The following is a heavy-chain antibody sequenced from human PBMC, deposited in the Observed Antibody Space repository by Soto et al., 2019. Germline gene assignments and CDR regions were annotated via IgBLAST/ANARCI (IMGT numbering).Heavy chain of an antibody. J-gene: IGHJ4*02. D-gene: IGHD3-3*01. CDR2: IYYSGIT. Sequence: PSETQSLTCTVSGGSISSTSYYWGWIRQPPGKGLEWIGSIYYSGITNYNPSLESRVTFSIDTSNSQFSLRLSSVTAADTAVYFCARAGNYDVLSGRMYYFDSWGQGTPVTVSS. V-gene: IGHV4-39*07. CDR3: ARAGNYDVLSGRMYYFDS. CDR1: GGSISSTSYY.